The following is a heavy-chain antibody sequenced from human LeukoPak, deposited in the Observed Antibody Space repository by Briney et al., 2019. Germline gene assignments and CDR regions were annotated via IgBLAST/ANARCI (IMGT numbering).Heavy chain of an antibody. CDR2: TREKAKGYTT. D-gene: IGHD3-22*01. CDR3: ARAQSDSSGYYYMGDY. CDR1: GFTLSDYY. J-gene: IGHJ4*02. V-gene: IGHV3-72*01. Sequence: GGSLRLSCAASGFTLSDYYMDWVRQAPGQGLEWVARTREKAKGYTTEYAASVKGRFTISRDDSKNSVDLQMNSLITEDTAVYYCARAQSDSSGYYYMGDYWGQGTLVTVSS.